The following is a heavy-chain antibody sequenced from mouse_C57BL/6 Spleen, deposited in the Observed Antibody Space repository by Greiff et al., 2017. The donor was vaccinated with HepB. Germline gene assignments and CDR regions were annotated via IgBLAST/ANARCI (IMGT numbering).Heavy chain of an antibody. J-gene: IGHJ3*01. V-gene: IGHV1-42*01. CDR3: ARADYDGSWFAY. CDR2: INPSTGGT. D-gene: IGHD2-4*01. CDR1: GYSFTGYY. Sequence: VQLQQSGPELVKPGASVKISCKASGYSFTGYYMNWVKQSPEKSLEWIGAINPSTGGTTYNQKFKAKATLTVDKSSSTAYMQLKSLTSEDSAVYYCARADYDGSWFAYWGQGTLVTVSA.